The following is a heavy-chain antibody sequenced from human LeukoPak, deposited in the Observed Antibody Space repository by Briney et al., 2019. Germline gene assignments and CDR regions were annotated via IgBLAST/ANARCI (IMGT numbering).Heavy chain of an antibody. V-gene: IGHV1-69*01. CDR3: ARDIPRPRGFDP. J-gene: IGHJ5*02. Sequence: SVKVSCKASGGTFSSYAISWVRQAPGQGLEWMGGIIPIFGTANYAQKFQGRVTITADESTSTAYMELSSLRSEDTAVYYCARDIPRPRGFDPWGQGTLITVSS. CDR1: GGTFSSYA. CDR2: IIPIFGTA.